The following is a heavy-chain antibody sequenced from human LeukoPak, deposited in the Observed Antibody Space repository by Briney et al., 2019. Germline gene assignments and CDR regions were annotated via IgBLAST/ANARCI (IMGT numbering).Heavy chain of an antibody. CDR3: ARAGETTVTTLRAFDI. CDR1: GYTFTGYY. J-gene: IGHJ3*02. CDR2: INPNSGGT. Sequence: ASVKVSCKASGYTFTGYYMHWLRQAPGQGLEWMGWINPNSGGTNYAQKFQGRVTMTRDTSISTAYMELSRLRSDDTAVYYCARAGETTVTTLRAFDIWGQGTMVTVSS. D-gene: IGHD4-17*01. V-gene: IGHV1-2*02.